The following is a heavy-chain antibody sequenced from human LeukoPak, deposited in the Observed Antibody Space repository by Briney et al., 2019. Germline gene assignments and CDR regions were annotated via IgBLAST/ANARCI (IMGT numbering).Heavy chain of an antibody. CDR1: GFTFSTYA. V-gene: IGHV3-23*01. CDR3: AKDLFRFTLTVVVTATDSQGYAFDI. D-gene: IGHD2-21*02. J-gene: IGHJ6*02. CDR2: ISGSGGST. Sequence: GGSLRLSCAASGFTFSTYAMSWVRQAPGKGLEWVSGISGSGGSTYYADSVKGRFTISRDYSKNTLYLQMNSLRAEDTAVYYCAKDLFRFTLTVVVTATDSQGYAFDIWGQGTTVTVSS.